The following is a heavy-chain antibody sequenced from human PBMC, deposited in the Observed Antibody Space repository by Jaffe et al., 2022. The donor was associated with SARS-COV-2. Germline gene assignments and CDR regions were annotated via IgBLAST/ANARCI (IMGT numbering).Heavy chain of an antibody. V-gene: IGHV1-18*01. CDR2: ISAYNGNT. Sequence: QVQLVQSGAEVKKPGASVKVSCKASGYTFTSYGISWVRQAPGQGLEWMGWISAYNGNTNYAQKLQGRVTMTTDTSTSTAYMELRSLRSDDTAVYYCARFHDWAYCGGDCYYNWFDPWGQGTLVTVSS. CDR3: ARFHDWAYCGGDCYYNWFDP. D-gene: IGHD2-21*02. J-gene: IGHJ5*02. CDR1: GYTFTSYG.